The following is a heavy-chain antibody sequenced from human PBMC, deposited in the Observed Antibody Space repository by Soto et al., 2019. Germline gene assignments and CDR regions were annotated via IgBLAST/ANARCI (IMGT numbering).Heavy chain of an antibody. V-gene: IGHV4-31*03. J-gene: IGHJ5*02. Sequence: SETLSLTCTVSGGSISSGGYYWRWIRQHPGKGLEWIGYIYYSGSTYYNPSLKSRVTISVVTSKNQFSLKLSSVTAADTAVYYCARELAVVTPNNWFDPWGQGTLVIVSS. CDR1: GGSISSGGYY. CDR3: ARELAVVTPNNWFDP. CDR2: IYYSGST. D-gene: IGHD2-21*02.